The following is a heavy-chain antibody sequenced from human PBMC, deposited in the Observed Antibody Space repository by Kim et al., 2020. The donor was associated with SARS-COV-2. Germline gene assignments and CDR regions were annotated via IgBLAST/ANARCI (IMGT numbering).Heavy chain of an antibody. Sequence: GGSLRLSCAASGFTFSSYGMHWVRQAPGKGLEWVAVISYDGSNKYYADSVKGRFTISRDNSKNTLYLQMNSLRAEDTAVYYCAKDFRSYERFLEWLKDIWGQGTMVTVSS. CDR2: ISYDGSNK. V-gene: IGHV3-30*18. D-gene: IGHD3-3*01. J-gene: IGHJ3*02. CDR3: AKDFRSYERFLEWLKDI. CDR1: GFTFSSYG.